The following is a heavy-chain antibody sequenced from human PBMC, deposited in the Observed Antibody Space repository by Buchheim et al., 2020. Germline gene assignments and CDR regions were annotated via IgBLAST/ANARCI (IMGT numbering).Heavy chain of an antibody. Sequence: VESGGGLVQPGGSLRLSCVGSGFSFSNYWVSWVRQAPGKGLEWVANIKQDGSEKYYADSVKWRFIISRDNAKNSLYLQMNSLRVDDTAAYYCARLLITMVGKSEYFDFWGQGTL. V-gene: IGHV3-7*01. CDR1: GFSFSNYW. CDR2: IKQDGSEK. CDR3: ARLLITMVGKSEYFDF. J-gene: IGHJ4*02. D-gene: IGHD3-10*01.